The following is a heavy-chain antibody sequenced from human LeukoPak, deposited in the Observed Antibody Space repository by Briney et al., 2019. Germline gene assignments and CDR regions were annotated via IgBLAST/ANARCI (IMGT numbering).Heavy chain of an antibody. CDR1: GFTFSSYS. V-gene: IGHV3-21*01. Sequence: GGSLRLSCAASGFTFSSYSINWVRQAPGKVRWEVLFISSSSSYICYADSVKGRFTISRDNAKNSLYLQMNSLRAEDTAVYYCARGSPSDYWGQGTLVTVSS. CDR2: ISSSSSYI. CDR3: ARGSPSDY. J-gene: IGHJ4*02. D-gene: IGHD6-6*01.